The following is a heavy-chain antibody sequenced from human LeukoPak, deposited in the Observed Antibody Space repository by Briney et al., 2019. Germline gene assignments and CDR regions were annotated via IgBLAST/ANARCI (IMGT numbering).Heavy chain of an antibody. D-gene: IGHD6-13*01. CDR2: NST. J-gene: IGHJ4*02. Sequence: GGSLKLSCAASGFTFSGSAMHWVRQASGKGLEWVGRNSTTYAPSVRGRFIISRDDSNNTAYLRITSLKTYGTTVYYCSRMSAAGLYTKDYWGQGMLVTVSS. CDR3: SRMSAAGLYTKDY. V-gene: IGHV3-73*01. CDR1: GFTFSGSA.